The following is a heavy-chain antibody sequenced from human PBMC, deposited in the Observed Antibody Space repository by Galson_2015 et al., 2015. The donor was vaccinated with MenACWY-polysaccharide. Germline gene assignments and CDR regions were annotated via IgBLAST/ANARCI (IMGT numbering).Heavy chain of an antibody. V-gene: IGHV3-7*01. D-gene: IGHD1-14*01. CDR3: ARYGNLGY. CDR1: GFTFSSSW. J-gene: IGHJ4*02. CDR2: IKEDGSKV. Sequence: LRLSCAASGFTFSSSWMTWVRQAPGKGLEWVAKIKEDGSKVYYVDSVKGRFTISRDNAKNLLYLQMNSLRAEDTAVYYCARYGNLGYWGQGTQVTVSS.